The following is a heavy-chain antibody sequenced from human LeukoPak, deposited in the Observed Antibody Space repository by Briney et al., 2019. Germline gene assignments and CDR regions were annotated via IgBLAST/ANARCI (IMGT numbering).Heavy chain of an antibody. CDR2: IIPIFGTA. CDR3: ARAMGAAAGIYYYYGMDV. D-gene: IGHD6-13*01. J-gene: IGHJ6*02. V-gene: IGHV1-69*13. Sequence: SVKVSCKASGGTFSSYAISWVRQAPGQGLEWMGGIIPIFGTANYAQKFQGRVTITADESTSTAYMELSSLRSEDTAVYYCARAMGAAAGIYYYYGMDVWGQGTTVTVSS. CDR1: GGTFSSYA.